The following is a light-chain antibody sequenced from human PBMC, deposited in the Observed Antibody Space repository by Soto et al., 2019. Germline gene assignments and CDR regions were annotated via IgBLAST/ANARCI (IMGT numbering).Light chain of an antibody. V-gene: IGKV3-15*01. CDR1: QSGNNN. CDR2: FAS. Sequence: EIVMTQSPATLSVSPGEKATLSCRASQSGNNNLAWYQQKPGQAPRLLIYFASTRATGIPARFSGSGSGTEFSLTISSLQSEDFAVYYCQQYSKWPLTFGGGTKVETK. J-gene: IGKJ4*01. CDR3: QQYSKWPLT.